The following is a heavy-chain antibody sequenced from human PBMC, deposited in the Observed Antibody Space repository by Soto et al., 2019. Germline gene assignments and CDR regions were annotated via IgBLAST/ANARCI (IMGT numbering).Heavy chain of an antibody. V-gene: IGHV4-61*01. Sequence: QVQLQESGPGLVKPSETLSLTCTVSGGSVSSGSYYWSWIRKPPGKGLEWIGYIYYSGSTNYNPSLKSRVTISVETSKNQFSLKLSSVTAAETAVYYCSRDKGAAAEWWLRRWFDPWGQGTLVTLSS. CDR1: GGSVSSGSYY. CDR2: IYYSGST. CDR3: SRDKGAAAEWWLRRWFDP. D-gene: IGHD2-8*01. J-gene: IGHJ5*02.